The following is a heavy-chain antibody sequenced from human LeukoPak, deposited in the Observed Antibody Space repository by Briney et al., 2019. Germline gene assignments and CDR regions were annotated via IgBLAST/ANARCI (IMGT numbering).Heavy chain of an antibody. CDR3: ARARGSGTYYFDY. Sequence: PGRSLRLSCAASGFTFSSYGMHWVRQAPGKGLEWVAVIWYDGSNKYYADSVMGRFTISRDNSENTLCLQMNSLRAEDTAVYYCARARGSGTYYFDYWGQGTLVTVSS. CDR1: GFTFSSYG. CDR2: IWYDGSNK. V-gene: IGHV3-33*01. J-gene: IGHJ4*02. D-gene: IGHD1-26*01.